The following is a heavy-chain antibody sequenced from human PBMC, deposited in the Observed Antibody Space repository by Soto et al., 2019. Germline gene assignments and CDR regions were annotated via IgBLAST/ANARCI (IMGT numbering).Heavy chain of an antibody. Sequence: ASETLSLTCAVYGGSFSGYYWSWIRQPPGKGLEWIGEINHSGSTNYNPSLKSRVTISVDTSKNQFSLKLSSVTAADTAVYYCARGLIAARPYFDYWGQGTLVTVSS. CDR2: INHSGST. J-gene: IGHJ4*02. D-gene: IGHD6-6*01. V-gene: IGHV4-34*01. CDR3: ARGLIAARPYFDY. CDR1: GGSFSGYY.